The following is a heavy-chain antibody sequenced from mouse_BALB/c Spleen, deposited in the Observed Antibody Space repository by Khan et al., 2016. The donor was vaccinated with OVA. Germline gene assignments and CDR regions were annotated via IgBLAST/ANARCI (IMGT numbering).Heavy chain of an antibody. J-gene: IGHJ1*01. CDR2: IWTGGST. V-gene: IGHV2-9*02. Sequence: QVQLKQSGPGLVAPSQSLSITCTVSGFSLTSYGVHWVRQPPGKGLEWLGVIWTGGSTNYNSALMSRLNISKDNSKSQVFLKMNSLQTDDTAIYDCARYYGNYRWYFDVWGEGTTVTVSS. D-gene: IGHD2-1*01. CDR3: ARYYGNYRWYFDV. CDR1: GFSLTSYG.